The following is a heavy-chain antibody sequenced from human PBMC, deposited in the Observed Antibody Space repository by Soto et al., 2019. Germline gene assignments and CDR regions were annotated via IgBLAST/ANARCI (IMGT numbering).Heavy chain of an antibody. CDR3: ARESTVIPAFDY. V-gene: IGHV3-48*03. CDR1: GFTFSSYE. CDR2: ISSSGSTI. D-gene: IGHD4-17*01. Sequence: PGGSLRLSCAASGFTFSSYEMNWVRQAPGKGLEWVSYISSSGSTIYYADSVKGRFTISRDNAKRSLYLQMNSLRAEDTAVYYCARESTVIPAFDYWGQGTLVTVSS. J-gene: IGHJ4*02.